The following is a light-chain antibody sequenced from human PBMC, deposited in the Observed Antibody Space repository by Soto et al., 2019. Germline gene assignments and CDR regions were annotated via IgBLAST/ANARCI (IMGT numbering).Light chain of an antibody. Sequence: QSALTQPASVSGSPGQSITISCIGTSSDIGGYKYVSWFQQHPGKVPKLMIYEVSSRPSGVSNRFSGSKSGNTASLTISGLQAEDEGDYYCSSYTRSDTWVFGGGTKLTVL. CDR3: SSYTRSDTWV. CDR2: EVS. CDR1: SSDIGGYKY. V-gene: IGLV2-14*01. J-gene: IGLJ3*02.